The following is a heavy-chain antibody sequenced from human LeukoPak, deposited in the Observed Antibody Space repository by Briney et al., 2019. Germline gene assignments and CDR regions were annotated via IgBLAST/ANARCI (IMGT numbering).Heavy chain of an antibody. CDR1: GFTFDEHG. V-gene: IGHV3-20*01. CDR2: ISWNGGST. Sequence: GGSLRLSCAASGFTFDEHGMSWVRQAPGKGLEWDSVISWNGGSTGYAASVKGRFTISRDNGKHSLYLQMNTLRAEDTALYHCARNYYGSGSHFWFDPWGQGTLVTVSS. J-gene: IGHJ5*02. CDR3: ARNYYGSGSHFWFDP. D-gene: IGHD3-10*01.